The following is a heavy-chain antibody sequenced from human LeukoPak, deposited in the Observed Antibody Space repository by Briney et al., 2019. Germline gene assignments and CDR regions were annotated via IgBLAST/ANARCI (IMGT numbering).Heavy chain of an antibody. CDR1: GGTFSSYA. V-gene: IGHV1-69*13. J-gene: IGHJ6*03. D-gene: IGHD2-2*01. CDR2: IIPIFGTA. CDR3: ASIVVVPAENYYMDV. Sequence: ASVKVSCKASGGTFSSYAISWVRQAPGQGLEWMGGIIPIFGTANYAQKFQGRVTITADESTSTAYMELSNLRSEDTAVYYCASIVVVPAENYYMDVWGKGTTVTVSS.